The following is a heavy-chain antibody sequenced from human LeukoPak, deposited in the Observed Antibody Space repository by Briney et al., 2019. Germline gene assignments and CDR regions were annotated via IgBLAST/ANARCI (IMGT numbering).Heavy chain of an antibody. CDR2: IYHSGST. V-gene: IGHV4-4*02. D-gene: IGHD3-3*01. CDR1: GGSISSSNW. Sequence: PSETLSLTCAVSGGSISSSNWWSWVRQPPGKGLEWIGEIYHSGSTNYNPSLKSRVTISVDKSKNQFSLKLSSVTAADTAVYYCARDLPQHRYYDFWSGYYFHAFDIWGQGTMVTVSS. J-gene: IGHJ3*02. CDR3: ARDLPQHRYYDFWSGYYFHAFDI.